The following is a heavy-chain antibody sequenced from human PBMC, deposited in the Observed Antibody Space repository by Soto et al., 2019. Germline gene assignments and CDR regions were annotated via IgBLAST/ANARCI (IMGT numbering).Heavy chain of an antibody. CDR2: INSDGSST. D-gene: IGHD6-25*01. CDR3: ARDQAEADAFDI. V-gene: IGHV3-74*01. Sequence: GESLKISCAASGFTFSSYWMHWVRQAPGKGLVWVSRINSDGSSTSYADSVKGRFTISRDNAKNTLYLQMNSLRAEDTAVYYCARDQAEADAFDIWGQGTMVTVSS. J-gene: IGHJ3*02. CDR1: GFTFSSYW.